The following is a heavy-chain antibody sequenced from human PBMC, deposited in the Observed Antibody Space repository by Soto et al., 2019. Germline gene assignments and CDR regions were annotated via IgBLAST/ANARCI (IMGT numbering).Heavy chain of an antibody. V-gene: IGHV3-74*01. D-gene: IGHD3-3*01. CDR3: GPGGPYGCNTDFDY. Sequence: EGSLRLSCAASGFTFSSSWMHWFRRAPGKGLVWVLRINSDGSSTYYADSVKGRFTISRDKAKNTLYLQMNSLRAEDTAVYYCGPGGPYGCNTDFDYWGQGTLVTVSS. CDR2: INSDGSST. J-gene: IGHJ4*02. CDR1: GFTFSSSW.